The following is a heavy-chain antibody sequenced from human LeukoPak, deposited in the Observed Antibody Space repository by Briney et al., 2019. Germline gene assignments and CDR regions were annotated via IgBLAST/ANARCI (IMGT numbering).Heavy chain of an antibody. J-gene: IGHJ4*02. V-gene: IGHV2-70*11. Sequence: SGPALVKPTQTLTLTCTFSGFSLSTSGMCVSWIRQPPGKALEWLARIDWDDDKYYSTSLKTRLTISKDTSKNQVVLTMTNMDPVDTATYYCARNSGSYYYFDYWGQGTLVTVSS. D-gene: IGHD1-26*01. CDR2: IDWDDDK. CDR3: ARNSGSYYYFDY. CDR1: GFSLSTSGMC.